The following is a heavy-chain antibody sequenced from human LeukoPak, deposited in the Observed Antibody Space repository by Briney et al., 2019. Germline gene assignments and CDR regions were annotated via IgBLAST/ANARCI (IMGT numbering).Heavy chain of an antibody. J-gene: IGHJ4*02. CDR3: ARSNSGPDY. CDR1: GFTFSSYA. D-gene: IGHD4-23*01. CDR2: INKDGSEK. V-gene: IGHV3-7*01. Sequence: QPGGSLRLSCAASGFTFSSYAMAWVRQAPGKGLEWVAIINKDGSEKNYVGSVKGRFTISRDNAKNSLYLQMNSLRAEDTAMYYCARSNSGPDYWGQGTLVIVPS.